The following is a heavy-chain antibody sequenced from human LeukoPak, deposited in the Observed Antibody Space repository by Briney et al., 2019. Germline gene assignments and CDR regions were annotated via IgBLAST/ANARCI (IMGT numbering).Heavy chain of an antibody. CDR2: IHPNSGGT. D-gene: IGHD3-22*01. Sequence: ASVKVSCKASGYTFTGYYMHWVRQAPGQGLEWMGWIHPNSGGTNYAQKFQGRVTMTRDTSISTAYMELSRLRSDDTAVYYCARGITMIVVVIIPDAFDIWGQGTMVTVSS. V-gene: IGHV1-2*02. J-gene: IGHJ3*02. CDR3: ARGITMIVVVIIPDAFDI. CDR1: GYTFTGYY.